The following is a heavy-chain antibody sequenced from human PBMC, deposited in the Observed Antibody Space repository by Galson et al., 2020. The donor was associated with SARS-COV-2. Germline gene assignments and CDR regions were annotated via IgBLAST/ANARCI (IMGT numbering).Heavy chain of an antibody. CDR3: ARGAQDYDFWSGYQYYYYYYMDV. V-gene: IGHV3-13*01. J-gene: IGHJ6*03. CDR1: GFTFSSYD. Sequence: GGSLRLSCAASGFTFSSYDMHWVRQATGNGLEWVSAIGTAGDTYYPGSVKGRFTISRENAKISLYLQMNSLRAGDTAVYYCARGAQDYDFWSGYQYYYYYYMDVWGKGTTVTVSS. CDR2: IGTAGDT. D-gene: IGHD3-3*01.